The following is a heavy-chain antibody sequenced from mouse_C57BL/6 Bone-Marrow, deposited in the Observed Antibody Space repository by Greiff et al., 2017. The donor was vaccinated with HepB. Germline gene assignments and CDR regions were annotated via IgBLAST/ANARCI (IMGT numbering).Heavy chain of an antibody. V-gene: IGHV8-12*01. D-gene: IGHD1-1*01. Sequence: QVTLKESGPGILQSSQTLSLTCSFSGFSLSTSGMGVSWIRQPSGKGLEWLAHIYWDDDKRYNPSLKRRLTISKDTSRNQVFLKITSVDTADTATYYCARRIYYGSSYAWYFDVWGTGTTVTVSS. J-gene: IGHJ1*03. CDR1: GFSLSTSGMG. CDR3: ARRIYYGSSYAWYFDV. CDR2: IYWDDDK.